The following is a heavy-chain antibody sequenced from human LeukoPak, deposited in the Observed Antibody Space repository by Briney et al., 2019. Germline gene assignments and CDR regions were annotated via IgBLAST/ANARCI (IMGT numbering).Heavy chain of an antibody. J-gene: IGHJ4*02. CDR3: ARDTHDSSGCFDY. CDR1: GFTFNSYA. D-gene: IGHD3-22*01. V-gene: IGHV3-30-3*01. Sequence: GGSLRLSCAASGFTFNSYAMHWVRQAPGKGLEWVAVISYDGSNKYYADSVKGRFTISRDNSKNTLYLQMNSLRAEDTAVYYCARDTHDSSGCFDYWGQGTLVTVSS. CDR2: ISYDGSNK.